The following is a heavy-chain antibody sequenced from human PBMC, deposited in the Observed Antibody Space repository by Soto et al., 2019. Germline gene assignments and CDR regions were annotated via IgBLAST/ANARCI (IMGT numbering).Heavy chain of an antibody. J-gene: IGHJ4*02. Sequence: QVQLLQSGAEVKKPGASVKVSCKASGYTFTGYYMHWVRQAPGQGLEWMGWINPNSGGTNYAQKFQGWVTMTRDTSISTAYMELSRLRSDDTAVYYCARASSSFYSLPDYWGQGTLVTVSS. V-gene: IGHV1-2*04. D-gene: IGHD6-6*01. CDR2: INPNSGGT. CDR3: ARASSSFYSLPDY. CDR1: GYTFTGYY.